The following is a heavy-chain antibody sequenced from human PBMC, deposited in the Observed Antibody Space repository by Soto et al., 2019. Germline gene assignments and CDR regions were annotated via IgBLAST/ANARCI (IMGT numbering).Heavy chain of an antibody. CDR2: IVPVFGRP. Sequence: GASVKVSCKASGGSFSNFGISWLRQSPGQGLEWMGGIVPVFGRPNYAQRFRGRLTITADDSRNTVHLQLNSLRVDDTAVYYCAKESTVGSPGDYFDSWGQGTLVTVSS. CDR1: GGSFSNFG. V-gene: IGHV1-69*13. J-gene: IGHJ4*02. CDR3: AKESTVGSPGDYFDS. D-gene: IGHD1-26*01.